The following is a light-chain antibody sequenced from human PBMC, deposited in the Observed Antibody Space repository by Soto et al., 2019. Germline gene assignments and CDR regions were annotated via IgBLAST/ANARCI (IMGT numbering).Light chain of an antibody. CDR2: GAS. CDR3: QQYGRSWWT. J-gene: IGKJ1*01. CDR1: QSVSSSY. Sequence: EIVLTQSPGTLSLSPGERATLSCRTSQSVSSSYLAWYQQKPGQAPRLLIYGASSRATGIPDRFSGSGSGKDFTIPISRLEPEDFAVYYCQQYGRSWWTFGQGTKVEIK. V-gene: IGKV3-20*01.